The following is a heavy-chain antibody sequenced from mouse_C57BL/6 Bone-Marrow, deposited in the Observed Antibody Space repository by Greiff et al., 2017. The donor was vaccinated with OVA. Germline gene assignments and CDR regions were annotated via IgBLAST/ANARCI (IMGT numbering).Heavy chain of an antibody. V-gene: IGHV1-26*01. CDR2: INPNNGGT. CDR3: ALPRAY. J-gene: IGHJ3*01. Sequence: EVQLQQSGPELVKPGPSVKISCKASGYTFTDYYMNWVKQSHGKSLEWIGDINPNNGGTSYNQKFKGKATLTVDKSSSTAYMELRSLTSEDSAVYYCALPRAYWGQGTLVTVSA. CDR1: GYTFTDYY.